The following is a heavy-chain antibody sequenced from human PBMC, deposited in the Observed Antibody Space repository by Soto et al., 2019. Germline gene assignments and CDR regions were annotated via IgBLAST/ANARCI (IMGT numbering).Heavy chain of an antibody. CDR1: GYSFTSYW. D-gene: IGHD3-22*01. V-gene: IGHV5-10-1*03. Sequence: EVQLVQSGAEVKKPGESRRIPCKGSGYSFTSYWINWVRQMPGKGLEWMGGIDPSDSYISYSPSFQGHVTISTDKSISTAYLQWSSLNASDTAIYYCARRNGSGYETLFDYWGQGTLVTVSS. J-gene: IGHJ4*02. CDR2: IDPSDSYI. CDR3: ARRNGSGYETLFDY.